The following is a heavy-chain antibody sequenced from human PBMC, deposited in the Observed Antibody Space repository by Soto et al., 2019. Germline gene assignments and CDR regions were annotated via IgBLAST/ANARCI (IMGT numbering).Heavy chain of an antibody. CDR2: INHSGSA. J-gene: IGHJ3*01. CDR3: ASLDFDILTGYYAFDL. D-gene: IGHD3-9*01. CDR1: GGSGGSFSGYI. V-gene: IGHV4-34*01. Sequence: SETLSLTCAFYGGSGGSFSGYIWTWIRQTPGKGLQWIGQINHSGSANYNPSLRSRVTISVHTSNSQFSLELSSVTAADTAIYYCASLDFDILTGYYAFDLWGQGTMVTVSS.